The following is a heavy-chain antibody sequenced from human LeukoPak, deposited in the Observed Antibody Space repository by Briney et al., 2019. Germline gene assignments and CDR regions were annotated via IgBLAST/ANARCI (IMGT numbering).Heavy chain of an antibody. V-gene: IGHV4-61*02. J-gene: IGHJ4*02. CDR3: ARSRALWFGELYPDY. Sequence: SQTLSLTCTVSGGSISSGNYYWSWIRQPAGKGLEWIGRIYTSGSTNYNPSLKSRVTISVVTSKNQFSLKLSSVTAADTAVYYCARSRALWFGELYPDYWGQGTLVTVSS. CDR2: IYTSGST. CDR1: GGSISSGNYY. D-gene: IGHD3-10*01.